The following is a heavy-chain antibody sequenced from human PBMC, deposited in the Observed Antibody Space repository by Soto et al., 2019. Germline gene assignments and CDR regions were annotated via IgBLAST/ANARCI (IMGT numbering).Heavy chain of an antibody. CDR1: GGTFSSYA. V-gene: IGHV1-69*06. D-gene: IGHD2-2*01. Sequence: GASVKVSCKASGGTFSSYAISWVRQAPGQGLEWMGGIIPIFGTANYAQKFQGRVTITADKSTSTAYMELSSLRSEDTAVYYCAGGEIVVVPADRYYYYYGMDVWGQGTTVTVSS. CDR3: AGGEIVVVPADRYYYYYGMDV. J-gene: IGHJ6*02. CDR2: IIPIFGTA.